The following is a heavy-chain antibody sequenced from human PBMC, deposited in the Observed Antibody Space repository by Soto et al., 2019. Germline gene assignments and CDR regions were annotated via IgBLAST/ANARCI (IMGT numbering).Heavy chain of an antibody. CDR3: ARGGMTGYIDY. Sequence: SETLSLTCNVSGGSISSGGYYWTWIRQHPGKGLEWIGNIHHSGSTYYNPSLKSRVSISVDTSKNQFSLKLSSVTAADTAVYYCARGGMTGYIDYWGQGTLVTVSS. CDR2: IHHSGST. J-gene: IGHJ4*02. V-gene: IGHV4-31*03. D-gene: IGHD3-9*01. CDR1: GGSISSGGYY.